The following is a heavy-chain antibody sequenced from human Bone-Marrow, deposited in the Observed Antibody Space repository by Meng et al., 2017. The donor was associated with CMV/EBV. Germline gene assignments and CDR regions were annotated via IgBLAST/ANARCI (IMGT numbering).Heavy chain of an antibody. CDR2: IYYSGST. J-gene: IGHJ4*02. CDR1: GGSVSSGSYY. Sequence: SDTLSLTCTASGGSVSSGSYYWSWMRQPPGKGLEWIGYIYYSGSTNYNPSIKSRVTISVDTSKNQFSLKLSSVTAADTAVYYCARGLGSGSYSDYWGQRTLVTVSS. V-gene: IGHV4-61*01. CDR3: ARGLGSGSYSDY. D-gene: IGHD3-10*01.